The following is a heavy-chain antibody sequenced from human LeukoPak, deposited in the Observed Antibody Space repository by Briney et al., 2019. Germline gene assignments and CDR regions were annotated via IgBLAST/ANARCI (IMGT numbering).Heavy chain of an antibody. Sequence: GGSLRLSCAASGFTFSSYSMNWVRQAPGKGLEWVSSISSSSSYIYYADSVKGRFTISRDNAKNSLYLQMNSLRAEDTAVYYCARVGSNYYYYYMDVWGRGTTVTVSS. J-gene: IGHJ6*03. V-gene: IGHV3-21*01. D-gene: IGHD3-16*01. CDR3: ARVGSNYYYYYMDV. CDR2: ISSSSSYI. CDR1: GFTFSSYS.